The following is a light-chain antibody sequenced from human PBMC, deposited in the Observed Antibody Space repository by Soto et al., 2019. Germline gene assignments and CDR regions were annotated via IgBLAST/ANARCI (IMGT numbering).Light chain of an antibody. V-gene: IGKV3-20*01. CDR1: QSVSSNF. J-gene: IGKJ4*01. Sequence: EIVLTQSPGALSFSPGERATLSCRASQSVSSNFLAWYQQKPGHAPRLLIYHASSRATGVPDRFGGSMSGIDFTLTSIGLEAESFAVYSCHQYDSSPLTFGGGTKVEIK. CDR3: HQYDSSPLT. CDR2: HAS.